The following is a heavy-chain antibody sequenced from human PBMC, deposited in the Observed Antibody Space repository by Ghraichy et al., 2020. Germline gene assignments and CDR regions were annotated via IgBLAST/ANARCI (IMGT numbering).Heavy chain of an antibody. CDR1: GGTFSSYA. CDR2: IIPILGIA. J-gene: IGHJ5*02. V-gene: IGHV1-69*04. D-gene: IGHD3-10*01. Sequence: SVKVSCKASGGTFSSYAISWVRQAPGQGLEWMGRIIPILGIANYAQKFQGRVTITAYKSTSTAYMELSSLRSEDTAVYYCAGMVRGVIPDMHPWGQGTLVTVSS. CDR3: AGMVRGVIPDMHP.